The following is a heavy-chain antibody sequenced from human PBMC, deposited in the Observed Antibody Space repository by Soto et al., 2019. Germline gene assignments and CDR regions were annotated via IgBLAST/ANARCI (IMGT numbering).Heavy chain of an antibody. J-gene: IGHJ4*02. V-gene: IGHV1-69*01. CDR1: GGTFSSYA. CDR3: AAVYYDTSGYYCAY. D-gene: IGHD3-22*01. CDR2: IIPIFGTA. Sequence: QVQLVQSGAEVKKPGSSGKVSCKASGGTFSSYAITWVRQAPGQGLEWMGGIIPIFGTANYAQKFQGRVTITADESTGTDYMELSSLRSEDTAVYYCAAVYYDTSGYYCAYWGQGTLVTVSS.